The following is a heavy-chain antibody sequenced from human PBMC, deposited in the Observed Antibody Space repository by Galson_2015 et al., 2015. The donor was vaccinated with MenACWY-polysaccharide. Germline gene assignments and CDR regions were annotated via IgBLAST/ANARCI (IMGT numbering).Heavy chain of an antibody. CDR2: IKPSDGSA. D-gene: IGHD1-1*01. V-gene: IGHV1-46*01. CDR1: GYTFISSY. CDR3: ARDLGTTEYYLDY. Sequence: SVKVSCKASGYTFISSYTYWVRQAPGQGLEWMGAIKPSDGSARYAQKFQGRVTMTWDTSTSTVYLELISLRSEDTAVYYCARDLGTTEYYLDYWGQGALFTVSS. J-gene: IGHJ4*02.